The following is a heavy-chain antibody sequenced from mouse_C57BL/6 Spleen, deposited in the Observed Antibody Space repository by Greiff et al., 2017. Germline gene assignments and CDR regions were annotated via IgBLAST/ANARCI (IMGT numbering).Heavy chain of an antibody. CDR3: ERFCYEDRYAMDY. Sequence: QVQLQQPGTELVKPGASVKLSCKASGYTFPSYWMHWVKQRPGQGLEWIGNINPSNGGTNYNEKFKSKATRTVDKSYSTTYMQLSSLTSEDSAVYDRERFCYEDRYAMDYWGQGTSVTVSS. CDR2: INPSNGGT. D-gene: IGHD2-3*01. J-gene: IGHJ4*01. V-gene: IGHV1-53*01. CDR1: GYTFPSYW.